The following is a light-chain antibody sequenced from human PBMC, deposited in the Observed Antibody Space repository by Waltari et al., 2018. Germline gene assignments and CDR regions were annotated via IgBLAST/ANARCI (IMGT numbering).Light chain of an antibody. Sequence: HSALTQPASVSGSPGQSITISCTGTTSDVLSYDYVAWYQQHPDKVPKLLVYDVESRPSGVSNRFSGSKSGNTASLTISGLQAEDEAAYYCASYTSTPPLVVFGGGTKVTVL. CDR3: ASYTSTPPLVV. V-gene: IGLV2-14*03. CDR2: DVE. J-gene: IGLJ2*01. CDR1: TSDVLSYDY.